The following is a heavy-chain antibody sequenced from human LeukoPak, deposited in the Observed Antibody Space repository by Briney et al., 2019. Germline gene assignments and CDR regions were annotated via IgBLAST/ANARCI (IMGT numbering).Heavy chain of an antibody. D-gene: IGHD5-12*01. V-gene: IGHV4-4*07. Sequence: SETLSLTCTVSGGSISSYYWSWVRQPAGKGLEWIGRIYTSGSTNYNSPLKSRVTISVYTSKNQFSLKLSSVNAADTAVYYCARRRQLSANFLIVAHRRGYYFDYWGQGTLVTVSS. CDR1: GGSISSYY. CDR2: IYTSGST. J-gene: IGHJ4*02. CDR3: ARRRQLSANFLIVAHRRGYYFDY.